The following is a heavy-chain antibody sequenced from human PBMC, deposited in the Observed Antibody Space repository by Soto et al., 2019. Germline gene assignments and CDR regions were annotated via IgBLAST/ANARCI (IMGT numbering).Heavy chain of an antibody. Sequence: ASVKVSCKASGYTFTSYGISWVRQAPGQGLEWMGWISAYNGNTNYAQKLQGRVTMTTDTSTSTAYMELRSLRSDDTAVYYCARASSTVEDSVVVPAAIWGQGTLVTVSS. V-gene: IGHV1-18*01. CDR3: ARASSTVEDSVVVPAAI. CDR2: ISAYNGNT. J-gene: IGHJ4*02. D-gene: IGHD2-2*01. CDR1: GYTFTSYG.